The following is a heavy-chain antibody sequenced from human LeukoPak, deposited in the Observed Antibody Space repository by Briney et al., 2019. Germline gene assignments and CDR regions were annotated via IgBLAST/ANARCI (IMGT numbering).Heavy chain of an antibody. D-gene: IGHD5-12*01. V-gene: IGHV3-23*01. CDR3: AKDRGHRLPGYFDY. CDR1: GFTFSNYA. J-gene: IGHJ4*02. Sequence: GGSLRLSCAASGFTFSNYAMNWVRQAPGKGLEWVSAISGSGGSTFYADSVKGRFTISRDNSKNTLYLQMNSLRAEDTAVYYCAKDRGHRLPGYFDYWGQGTLVTVSS. CDR2: ISGSGGST.